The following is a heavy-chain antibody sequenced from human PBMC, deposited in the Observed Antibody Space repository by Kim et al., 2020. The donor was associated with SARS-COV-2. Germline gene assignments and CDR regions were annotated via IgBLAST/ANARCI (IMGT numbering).Heavy chain of an antibody. CDR1: GFTFSSYS. D-gene: IGHD3-10*01. J-gene: IGHJ4*02. CDR3: ARGYGSGRIFDY. V-gene: IGHV3-48*02. CDR2: ISSSSSTI. Sequence: GYLRLSCAASGFTFSSYSMNWVRQAPGKGLEWVSYISSSSSTIYYADSVKGRFTISRDNAKNSLYLPMNSLRDEDTAVYYCARGYGSGRIFDYWGQGTLVTVSS.